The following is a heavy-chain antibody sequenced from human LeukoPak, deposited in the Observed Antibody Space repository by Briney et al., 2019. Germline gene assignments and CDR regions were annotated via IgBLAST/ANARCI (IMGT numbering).Heavy chain of an antibody. CDR2: IYYSGST. CDR1: GGSISSSSYY. D-gene: IGHD3-9*01. V-gene: IGHV4-39*07. CDR3: AREREGYYDILTGYSYYFDY. J-gene: IGHJ4*02. Sequence: SETLSLTCTVSGGSISSSSYYWGWIRQPPGKGLEWIGSIYYSGSTYYNPSLKSRVTISVDTSKNQFSLKLSSVTAADTAVYYCAREREGYYDILTGYSYYFDYWGQGTLVTVSS.